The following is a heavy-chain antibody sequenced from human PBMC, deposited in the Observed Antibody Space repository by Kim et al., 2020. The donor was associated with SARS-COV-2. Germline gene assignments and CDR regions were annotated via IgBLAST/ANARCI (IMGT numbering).Heavy chain of an antibody. CDR3: ARDRAIQLWTSYGMDV. V-gene: IGHV3-33*01. CDR2: IWYDGSNK. Sequence: GGSLRLSCAASGFTFSSYGMHWVRQAPGKGLEWVAVIWYDGSNKYYADSVKGRFTISRDNSKNTLYLQMNSLRAEDTAVYYCARDRAIQLWTSYGMDVWGQGATVTVSS. CDR1: GFTFSSYG. J-gene: IGHJ6*02. D-gene: IGHD5-18*01.